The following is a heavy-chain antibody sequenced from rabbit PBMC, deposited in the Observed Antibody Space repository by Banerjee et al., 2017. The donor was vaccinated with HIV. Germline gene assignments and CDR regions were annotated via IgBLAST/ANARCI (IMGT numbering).Heavy chain of an antibody. CDR3: ARAASNIGYCVGL. CDR2: IYAGSSGTT. V-gene: IGHV1S40*01. CDR1: GLDFSGSYC. D-gene: IGHD1-1*01. Sequence: QSLEESGGDLVKPEGSLILTCKASGLDFSGSYCICWVRQAPGKGLEWFACIYAGSSGTTWCASWAKGRFTFSKTSSTTVTLQMTSLTAADTATYWCARAASNIGYCVGLRGPGTLVTVS. J-gene: IGHJ4*01.